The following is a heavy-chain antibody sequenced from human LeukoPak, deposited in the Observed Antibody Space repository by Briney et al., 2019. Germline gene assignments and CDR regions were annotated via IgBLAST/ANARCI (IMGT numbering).Heavy chain of an antibody. CDR3: ARRRYESSGRFDY. J-gene: IGHJ4*02. Sequence: PGGSLRLSCVASGFTFNSYAMSWVRQAPGKGLEWVSAITGLGTVDNAGSVRGRFTISRDNSKSTLFLQMDSLKPEDTATFYCARRRYESSGRFDYWGQGALVTVSS. V-gene: IGHV3-23*01. CDR2: ITGLGTV. CDR1: GFTFNSYA. D-gene: IGHD3-22*01.